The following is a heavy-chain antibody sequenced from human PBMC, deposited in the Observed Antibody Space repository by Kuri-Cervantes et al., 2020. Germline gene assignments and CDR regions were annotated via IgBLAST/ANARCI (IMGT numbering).Heavy chain of an antibody. CDR1: GFTFSSYS. CDR2: ISSSSSYI. CDR3: ARDFGDNWNYFAYYGMDV. J-gene: IGHJ6*02. V-gene: IGHV3-21*01. D-gene: IGHD1-7*01. Sequence: GESLKISCAASGFTFSSYSMNWVRQAPGKGLEWVSSISSSSSYIYYADSVKGRFTISRDNAKNSLYPQMNSLRAEDTAVYYCARDFGDNWNYFAYYGMDVWGQGTTVTVSS.